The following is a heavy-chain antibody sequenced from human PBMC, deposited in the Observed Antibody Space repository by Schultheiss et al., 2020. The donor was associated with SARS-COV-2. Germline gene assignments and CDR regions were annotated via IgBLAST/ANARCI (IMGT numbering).Heavy chain of an antibody. CDR1: GFTFSSYS. CDR2: ISSSSSTI. CDR3: AKLNVFPRSDAFDI. V-gene: IGHV3-48*01. D-gene: IGHD2-21*01. J-gene: IGHJ3*02. Sequence: GGSLRLSCAASGFTFSSYSMNWVRQAPGKGLEWVSYISSSSSTIYYADSVKGRFTISRDNSKNTLYLQMNSLRAEDTAVYYCAKLNVFPRSDAFDIWGQGTMVTVSS.